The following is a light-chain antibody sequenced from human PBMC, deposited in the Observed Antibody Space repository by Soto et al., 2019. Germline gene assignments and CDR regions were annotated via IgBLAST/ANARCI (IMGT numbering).Light chain of an antibody. CDR3: SSYTSSSTYV. CDR1: SRDVGGYNY. V-gene: IGLV2-14*01. CDR2: EVS. Sequence: QSALTQPASVSGSPGQSITISCTGTSRDVGGYNYVSWYQQHPGKAPKLMIYEVSNRPSGVSNRFSGSKSVNTASLTISGLQAEDEADYYCSSYTSSSTYVFGTGTKVTVL. J-gene: IGLJ1*01.